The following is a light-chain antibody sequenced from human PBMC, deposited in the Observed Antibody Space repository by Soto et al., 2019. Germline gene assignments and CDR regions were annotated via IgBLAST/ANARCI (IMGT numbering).Light chain of an antibody. Sequence: MQLTQSPSSRSASVGDRVTITCRASQGISSYLAWYQQKPGKAPKLLIYAASTLQSGVPSRFSGSGSGTDFTLTISSLQPEDFAAYYCQQLNSYPWTCGQGTKVDIK. CDR1: QGISSY. CDR3: QQLNSYPWT. J-gene: IGKJ1*01. CDR2: AAS. V-gene: IGKV1-9*01.